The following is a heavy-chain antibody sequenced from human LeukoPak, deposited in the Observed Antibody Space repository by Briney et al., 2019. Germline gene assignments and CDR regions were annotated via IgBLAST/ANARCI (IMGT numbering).Heavy chain of an antibody. V-gene: IGHV3-30*02. J-gene: IGHJ6*02. CDR3: AKDRDGSGTYEKFLDV. CDR1: GFTFSYYA. D-gene: IGHD3-10*01. Sequence: PGGALRLSCATSGFTFSYYAMHWVRQAPGRGLEWVALIRSETSKYYADSVKGRFTVSRDNSKNTLYLQMNSLRPEDTAVYHCAKDRDGSGTYEKFLDVWGQGTMVTVSS. CDR2: IRSETSK.